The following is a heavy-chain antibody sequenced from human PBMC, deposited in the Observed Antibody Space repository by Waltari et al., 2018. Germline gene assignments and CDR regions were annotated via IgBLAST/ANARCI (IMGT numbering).Heavy chain of an antibody. V-gene: IGHV3-7*01. J-gene: IGHJ5*02. CDR3: VRVGEENSNSQYRWFDA. CDR2: IKKDGSEI. D-gene: IGHD3-16*02. CDR1: GFTFSSYA. Sequence: VQLVESGGGVVQPGRSLRLSCAASGFTFSSYAMHWARQAPGKGREWVANIKKDGSEIHYVDSVKGRFTISRDNAKKSVYLQMNSLRVEDTAVYFCVRVGEENSNSQYRWFDAWGQGSLVTVSS.